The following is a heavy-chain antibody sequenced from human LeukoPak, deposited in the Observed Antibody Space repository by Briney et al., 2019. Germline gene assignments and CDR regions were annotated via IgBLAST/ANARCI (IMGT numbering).Heavy chain of an antibody. CDR1: GFTFSSNY. J-gene: IGHJ6*03. CDR2: IYSGGST. Sequence: GGSLRLSCAASGFTFSSNYMSWVRQAPGKGLEWVSVIYSGGSTYYADSVKGRFTISRDNSKNTLYIQMNSLRAEDTAVYYCARVISSSDTVYYYYYYMDVWGKGTTVTVSS. V-gene: IGHV3-66*02. CDR3: ARVISSSDTVYYYYYYMDV. D-gene: IGHD6-6*01.